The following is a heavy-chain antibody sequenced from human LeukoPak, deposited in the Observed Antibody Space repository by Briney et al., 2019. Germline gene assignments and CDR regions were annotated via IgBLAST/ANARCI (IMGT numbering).Heavy chain of an antibody. CDR1: GYTFTNYG. Sequence: ASVKVSCKASGYTFTNYGISWVRQAPGQGLEWLVWISPHIGKTYYAQKFQVSVTVTTDTSTSTAYMERRSLRSDDPAFYYCARRSYHFDFWGQGTLVTVAS. CDR3: ARRSYHFDF. V-gene: IGHV1-18*01. CDR2: ISPHIGKT. D-gene: IGHD1-26*01. J-gene: IGHJ4*02.